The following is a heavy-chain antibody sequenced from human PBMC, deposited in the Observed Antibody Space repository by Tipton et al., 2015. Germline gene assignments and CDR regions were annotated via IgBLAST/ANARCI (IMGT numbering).Heavy chain of an antibody. CDR3: ARAPREGFWSGYFDF. V-gene: IGHV4-4*02. J-gene: IGHJ4*02. CDR1: GGSIISSNW. CDR2: VNHSGRN. Sequence: TLSLTCAVSGGSIISSNWWSWIRQPPGKGLEWIGEVNHSGRNNYNSSLKSRVTISVDTSKNQFSLKLSSVTAADTAVYYCARAPREGFWSGYFDFWGQGALVTVSS. D-gene: IGHD3-3*01.